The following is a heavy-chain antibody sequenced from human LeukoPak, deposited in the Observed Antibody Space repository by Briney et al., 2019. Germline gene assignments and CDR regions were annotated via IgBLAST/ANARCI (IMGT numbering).Heavy chain of an antibody. J-gene: IGHJ5*02. CDR3: ARGPYTHYDSSGDYYNWFDP. V-gene: IGHV1-8*03. D-gene: IGHD3-22*01. CDR1: GYTFASYD. CDR2: MNPNSGNT. Sequence: ASVKVSCKDSGYTFASYDINWVRQATGQGLEWMGWMNPNSGNTGYAQKFQGRVTITMNTSISTAYMELSSLTSEDTAVYSCARGPYTHYDSSGDYYNWFDPWGQGTLVTVSS.